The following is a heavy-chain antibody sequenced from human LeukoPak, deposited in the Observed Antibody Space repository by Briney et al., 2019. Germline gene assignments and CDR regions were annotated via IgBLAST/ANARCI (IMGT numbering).Heavy chain of an antibody. J-gene: IGHJ5*02. CDR2: IYYSGST. Sequence: SETLSLTCTVSGGSISSGGYYWSWIRQHPGKGLEWIGYIYYSGSTYYNPSLKSRVTISVDTSKNQFSLKLSSVTAADTAVYYCARGRWYYYDSSGTPWGQGTLVTVSS. CDR3: ARGRWYYYDSSGTP. D-gene: IGHD3-22*01. V-gene: IGHV4-31*03. CDR1: GGSISSGGYY.